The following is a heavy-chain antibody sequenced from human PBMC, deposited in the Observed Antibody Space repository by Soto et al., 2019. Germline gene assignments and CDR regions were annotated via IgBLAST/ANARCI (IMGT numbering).Heavy chain of an antibody. Sequence: GGSLRLSCAASGVTFSTYVMHLVRQAPGKGLEWVAVIWYDGSNKYYADSVKGRFTISRDNSKNTLHVQMNSLRAEDTAVYYCARDSPQVGDRGALDIWDQGTMVTVSS. V-gene: IGHV3-33*01. CDR2: IWYDGSNK. CDR3: ARDSPQVGDRGALDI. J-gene: IGHJ3*02. CDR1: GVTFSTYV. D-gene: IGHD1-26*01.